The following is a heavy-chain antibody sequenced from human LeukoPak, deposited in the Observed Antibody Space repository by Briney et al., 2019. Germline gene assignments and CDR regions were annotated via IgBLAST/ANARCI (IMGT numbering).Heavy chain of an antibody. CDR1: GFTFSSYT. CDR3: ARIGILTGYPFDY. Sequence: PGGSQRLSCAASGFTFSSYTMNWVRQAPGKGLEWVSYINSGGSDIYYADSVKGRFTISRDNAKNSLYLQMNSLRDEDTAVYYCARIGILTGYPFDYWGQGTLVTVSS. CDR2: INSGGSDI. D-gene: IGHD3-9*01. J-gene: IGHJ4*02. V-gene: IGHV3-48*02.